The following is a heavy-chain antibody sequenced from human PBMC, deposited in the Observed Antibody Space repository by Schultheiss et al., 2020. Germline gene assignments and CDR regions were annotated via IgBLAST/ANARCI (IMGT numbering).Heavy chain of an antibody. CDR2: IHSSGRA. CDR1: GGSITTSY. V-gene: IGHV4-59*01. CDR3: AKSSASTPGVIDY. J-gene: IGHJ4*02. D-gene: IGHD2-15*01. Sequence: SDTLSLTCTVSGGSITTSYWWSWIRQTPGKGLEWVAYIHSSGRAIYNPSLTSRVTLSIDTSKNQFSLRMTSVTAADTAVYYCAKSSASTPGVIDYWGQGTMVTVSS.